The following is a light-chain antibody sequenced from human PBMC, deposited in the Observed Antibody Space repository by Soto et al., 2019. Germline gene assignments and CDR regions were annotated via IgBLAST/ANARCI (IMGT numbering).Light chain of an antibody. CDR2: VTD. V-gene: IGLV1-44*01. CDR1: TSNIGENT. CDR3: AAWDVTLNGHV. J-gene: IGLJ1*01. Sequence: QSALTQPPSVSRTLGQGVTISCSGSTSNIGENTVAWFQQLPGTAPKVLIYVTDRRPSGVPDRFSGSKSGTSAYLAISGLQSEDEADYYCAAWDVTLNGHVFGTGTKLTVL.